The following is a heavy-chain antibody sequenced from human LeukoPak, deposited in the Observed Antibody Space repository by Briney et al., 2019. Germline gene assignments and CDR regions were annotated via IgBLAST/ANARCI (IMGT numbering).Heavy chain of an antibody. CDR1: GYTFTSYY. V-gene: IGHV1-2*06. CDR2: INPNSGGT. CDR3: ARVSSSFFPFDY. D-gene: IGHD6-13*01. Sequence: ASVNVSCKASGYTFTSYYMHWVRQAPGQGLEWMGRINPNSGGTNYAQKFQGRVTMTRDTSISTAYMELSRLRSDDTAVYYCARVSSSFFPFDYWGQGTLVTVSS. J-gene: IGHJ4*02.